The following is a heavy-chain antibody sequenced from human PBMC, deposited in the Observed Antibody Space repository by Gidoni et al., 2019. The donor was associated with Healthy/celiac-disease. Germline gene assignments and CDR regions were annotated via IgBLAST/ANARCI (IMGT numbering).Heavy chain of an antibody. D-gene: IGHD1-26*01. Sequence: QVQLVQSGAEVKKPGASVKVSRKGSGYTLTELSMHWVRQCPGKGLEWMGGFDPEDGETIYAQKFQSRVTMTEDTSTDTAYMELSSLRSEDTAVYYCATEVRVGATTVIDYWGQGTLVTVSS. J-gene: IGHJ4*02. CDR1: GYTLTELS. CDR3: ATEVRVGATTVIDY. CDR2: FDPEDGET. V-gene: IGHV1-24*01.